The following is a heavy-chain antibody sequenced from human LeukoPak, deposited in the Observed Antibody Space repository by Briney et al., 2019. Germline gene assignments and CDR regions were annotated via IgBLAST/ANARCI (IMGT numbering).Heavy chain of an antibody. Sequence: SETLSLTCSVSGGSISSYYGSWIRQPPGKGLEGMGYIYYSGSTNYTPSLKSRVTISVDTSKNQFSLKLSSVTAADTAVYYCAREALHRYPPWYYYYYYMDVWGKGTTVTVSS. D-gene: IGHD1-14*01. CDR3: AREALHRYPPWYYYYYYMDV. CDR1: GGSISSYY. J-gene: IGHJ6*03. V-gene: IGHV4-59*13. CDR2: IYYSGST.